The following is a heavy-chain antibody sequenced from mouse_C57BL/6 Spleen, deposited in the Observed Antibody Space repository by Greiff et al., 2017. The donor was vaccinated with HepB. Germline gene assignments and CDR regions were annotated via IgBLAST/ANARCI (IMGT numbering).Heavy chain of an antibody. CDR2: ISSGGSYT. Sequence: EVKLQESGGDLVKPGGSLKLSCAASGFTFSSYGMSWVRQTPDKRLEWVATISSGGSYTYYPDSVKGRFTISRDNAKNTLYLQMSSLKSEDTAMYYCARGNWAAWFAYWGQGTLVTVSA. CDR1: GFTFSSYG. V-gene: IGHV5-6*01. J-gene: IGHJ3*01. D-gene: IGHD4-1*01. CDR3: ARGNWAAWFAY.